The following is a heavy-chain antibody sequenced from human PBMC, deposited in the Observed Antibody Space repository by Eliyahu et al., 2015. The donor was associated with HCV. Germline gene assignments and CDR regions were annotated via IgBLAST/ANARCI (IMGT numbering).Heavy chain of an antibody. V-gene: IGHV3-53*01. J-gene: IGHJ4*02. Sequence: EVQLVESGGGLIQPGGSLRLXCXASGXTVRSNXMSWVRQAPGKGXEWVSVIYSGGTTYYSKSLKGRFTISRDDSKNTLYLQMNSLRAEDTAVYYCARDSAYGTPEPYWGQGTLVTVSS. CDR1: GXTVRSNX. CDR3: ARDSAYGTPEPY. D-gene: IGHD1-14*01. CDR2: IYSGGTT.